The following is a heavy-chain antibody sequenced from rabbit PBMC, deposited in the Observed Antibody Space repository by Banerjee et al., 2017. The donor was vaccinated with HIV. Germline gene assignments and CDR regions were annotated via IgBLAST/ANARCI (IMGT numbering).Heavy chain of an antibody. D-gene: IGHD6-1*01. Sequence: IGYIDPIFTSAYYASWVNGRFSISRENTQNTVSLQMNSLTAADTATYFCVRDAGDVLYGYVDLNLWGQGTLVTVS. CDR3: VRDAGDVLYGYVDLNL. V-gene: IGHV1S47*01. J-gene: IGHJ4*01. CDR2: IDPIFTSA.